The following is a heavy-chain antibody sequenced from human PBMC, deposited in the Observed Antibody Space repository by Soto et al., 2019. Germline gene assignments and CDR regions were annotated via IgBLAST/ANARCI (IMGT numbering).Heavy chain of an antibody. Sequence: SVKVSCKASGGTFSSYAISWVRQAPGQGLEWMGGIIPIFGTANYAQKFQGRVTITADESTSTAYMELSSLRSEDTAVYYCARVLVRIAARPGEFDPWGQGALVTAPQ. CDR2: IIPIFGTA. V-gene: IGHV1-69*13. CDR1: GGTFSSYA. J-gene: IGHJ5*02. CDR3: ARVLVRIAARPGEFDP. D-gene: IGHD6-6*01.